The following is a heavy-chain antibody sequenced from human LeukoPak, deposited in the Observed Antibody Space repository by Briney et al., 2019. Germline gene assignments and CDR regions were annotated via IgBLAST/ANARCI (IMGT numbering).Heavy chain of an antibody. D-gene: IGHD2-15*01. CDR3: ARVNVANYYMDV. J-gene: IGHJ6*03. V-gene: IGHV1-69*13. Sequence: SVKVSCKASGYTFTSYGISWVRQAPGQGLEWMGGIIPIFGTANYAQKFQGRVTITADESTSTAYMELSSLRSEDTAVYYCARVNVANYYMDVWGKGTTVTVSS. CDR1: GYTFTSYG. CDR2: IIPIFGTA.